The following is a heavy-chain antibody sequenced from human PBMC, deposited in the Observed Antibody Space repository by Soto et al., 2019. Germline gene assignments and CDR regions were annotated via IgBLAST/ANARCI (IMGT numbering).Heavy chain of an antibody. Sequence: TLSLPCPVSGGSISSSSYYWGWIPQPPGKGLEWIGSIYYSGSTYYKPSLKSRVNISVDTSQNQFSLKLSSVTAADTAVYYCARQTGYYGSGSYYYYGMDVWGQGTTVTVSS. CDR2: IYYSGST. CDR1: GGSISSSSYY. CDR3: ARQTGYYGSGSYYYYGMDV. D-gene: IGHD3-10*01. V-gene: IGHV4-39*01. J-gene: IGHJ6*02.